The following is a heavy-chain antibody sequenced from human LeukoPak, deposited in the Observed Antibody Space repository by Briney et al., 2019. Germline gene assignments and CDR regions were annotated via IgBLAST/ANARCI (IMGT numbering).Heavy chain of an antibody. Sequence: GASVKVSCKASGYTFTGYYMHWVRQAPGQGLEWMGWINPNSGGTNYAQKFQGRVTMTRDTSISTAYMELSRLRSDDTAVYYCARDLEGYCSSTSCENLSAFDIWRQGTMVTVSS. CDR2: INPNSGGT. V-gene: IGHV1-2*02. J-gene: IGHJ3*02. CDR1: GYTFTGYY. D-gene: IGHD2-2*01. CDR3: ARDLEGYCSSTSCENLSAFDI.